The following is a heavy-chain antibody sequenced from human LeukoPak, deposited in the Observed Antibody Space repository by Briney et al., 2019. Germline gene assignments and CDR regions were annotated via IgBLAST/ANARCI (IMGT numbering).Heavy chain of an antibody. CDR2: INPNSGGT. V-gene: IGHV1-2*06. CDR1: GYSFTGYY. CDR3: ARDLQIPPQLLNWFDP. J-gene: IGHJ5*02. Sequence: GESLKISCKGSGYSFTGYYMHWVRQAPGQGLEWMGRINPNSGGTNYAQKFQGRVTMTRDTSISTAYMELSRLRSDDTAVYYCARDLQIPPQLLNWFDPWGQGTLVTVSS. D-gene: IGHD1-26*01.